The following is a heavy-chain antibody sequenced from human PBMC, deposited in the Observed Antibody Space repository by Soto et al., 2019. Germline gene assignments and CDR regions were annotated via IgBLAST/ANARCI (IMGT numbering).Heavy chain of an antibody. V-gene: IGHV1-2*04. CDR3: ARSLLRSSGWYDY. Sequence: GASVKVSCKASGYTFTGYYMHWVRQAPGQGLEWMGWINPNSGGTNYAQKFQGWVTMTRDTSISTAYMELSRLRSDDTAVYYCARSLLRSSGWYDYWGQGTLLTVSS. CDR2: INPNSGGT. CDR1: GYTFTGYY. J-gene: IGHJ4*02. D-gene: IGHD6-19*01.